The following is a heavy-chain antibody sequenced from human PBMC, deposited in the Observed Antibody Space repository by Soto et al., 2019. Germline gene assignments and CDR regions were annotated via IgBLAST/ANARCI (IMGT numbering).Heavy chain of an antibody. D-gene: IGHD6-13*01. J-gene: IGHJ3*02. Sequence: SGATLVNPTQTLTLTCTFSGFSLSTSGMCVSWIRQPPGKALEWLARIDWDDDKYYSTSLKTSLTISKDTSKNQVVLTMTNMDPVDTATYYCARTSLQGGAAAGLDIWGQGTMVTVS. CDR3: ARTSLQGGAAAGLDI. V-gene: IGHV2-70*11. CDR1: GFSLSTSGMC. CDR2: IDWDDDK.